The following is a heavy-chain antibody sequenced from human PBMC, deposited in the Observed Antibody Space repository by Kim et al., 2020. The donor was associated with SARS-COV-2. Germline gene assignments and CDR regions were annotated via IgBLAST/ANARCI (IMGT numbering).Heavy chain of an antibody. Sequence: LSLTFSFYGGSSSGYYWSWIRQPRGWWLEWIGEINHSGSTNYNPSLKSRVTISVDTSKNQFSLKLSSVTAADTAVYYCARGRGDGYKFDYWGQGTLVTVSS. CDR2: INHSGST. D-gene: IGHD5-12*01. CDR3: ARGRGDGYKFDY. CDR1: GGSSSGYY. V-gene: IGHV4-34*01. J-gene: IGHJ4*02.